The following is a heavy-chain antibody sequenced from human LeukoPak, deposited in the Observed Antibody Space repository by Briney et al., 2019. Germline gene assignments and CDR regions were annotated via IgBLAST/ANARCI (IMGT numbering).Heavy chain of an antibody. V-gene: IGHV3-30*04. J-gene: IGHJ4*02. CDR3: ARDFGLSHPRLVQGFGDY. D-gene: IGHD6-19*01. Sequence: PGRSLRLSCAASGFIFSSYAMHWVRQAPGKGLEWVAVISYDGSNKYYADSVKGRFTISRDNSKNTLYLQMNSLRAEDTAVYYCARDFGLSHPRLVQGFGDYWGQGTLVTVSS. CDR2: ISYDGSNK. CDR1: GFIFSSYA.